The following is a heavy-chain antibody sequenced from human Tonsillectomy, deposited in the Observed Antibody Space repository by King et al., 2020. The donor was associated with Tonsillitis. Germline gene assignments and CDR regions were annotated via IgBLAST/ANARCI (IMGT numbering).Heavy chain of an antibody. Sequence: QLVESGGDLIQPGGSLRLSCAASGFTFSSYAMSWVRQAPGKGLEWVSAISGSGDSTYYADSVKGRCTISRDNSKNTLYLQMNSLRAEDTAVYYCAKERSYAYLADYWGQGTLVTVSS. CDR3: AKERSYAYLADY. J-gene: IGHJ4*02. CDR1: GFTFSSYA. V-gene: IGHV3-23*04. CDR2: ISGSGDST. D-gene: IGHD5-18*01.